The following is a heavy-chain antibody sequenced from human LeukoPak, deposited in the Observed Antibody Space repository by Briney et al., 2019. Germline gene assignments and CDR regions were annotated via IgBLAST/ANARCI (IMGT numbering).Heavy chain of an antibody. D-gene: IGHD2-8*01. Sequence: GSLRLSCAASGFTFSNAWMSWVRQAPGKGLEWVGRIKSKTDGGTTDYAAPVKGRFTISRDDSKNTLYLQMNSLKTEDTAVYYCTTEDIVLMVYASSTFDYWGQGTLVTVSS. J-gene: IGHJ4*02. V-gene: IGHV3-15*01. CDR3: TTEDIVLMVYASSTFDY. CDR1: GFTFSNAW. CDR2: IKSKTDGGTT.